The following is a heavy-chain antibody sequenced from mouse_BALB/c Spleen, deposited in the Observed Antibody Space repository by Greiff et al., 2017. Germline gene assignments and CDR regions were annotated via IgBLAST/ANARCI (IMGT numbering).Heavy chain of an antibody. CDR3: ATYGPGAY. Sequence: EVQRVESGGGLVQPGGSRKLSCAASGFTFSSFGMHWVRQAPEKGLEWVAYISSGSSTIYYADTVKGRFTISRDNPKNTLFLQMTSLRSEDTAMYYCATYGPGAYWGQGTLVTVSA. J-gene: IGHJ3*01. V-gene: IGHV5-17*02. CDR2: ISSGSSTI. D-gene: IGHD1-1*02. CDR1: GFTFSSFG.